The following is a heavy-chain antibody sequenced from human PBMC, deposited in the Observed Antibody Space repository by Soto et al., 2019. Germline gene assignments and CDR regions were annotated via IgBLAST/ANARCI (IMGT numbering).Heavy chain of an antibody. Sequence: LSLTCSVSGGSISSADHLWSWIRQPPGKGLEWIGYIHYGGSTYHNASLKSRISMSVDTSKNHFSLKLSSVTAADTAVYYCARDRYYYDSSGYYGAFDIWGQGTMVTVSS. CDR3: ARDRYYYDSSGYYGAFDI. J-gene: IGHJ3*02. V-gene: IGHV4-30-4*01. CDR1: GGSISSADHL. D-gene: IGHD3-22*01. CDR2: IHYGGST.